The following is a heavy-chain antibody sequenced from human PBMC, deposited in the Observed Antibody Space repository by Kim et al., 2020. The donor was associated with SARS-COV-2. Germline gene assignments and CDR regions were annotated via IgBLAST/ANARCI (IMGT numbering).Heavy chain of an antibody. D-gene: IGHD3-10*01. CDR1: GFTFSSYS. CDR3: ARAHGSGSYYLFDY. CDR2: ISSSSSYI. Sequence: GGSLRLSCAASGFTFSSYSMNWVRQAPGKGLEWVSSISSSSSYIYYADSVKGRFTISRDNAKNSLYLQMNSLRAEDTAVYYCARAHGSGSYYLFDYWGQGTLVTVSS. V-gene: IGHV3-21*01. J-gene: IGHJ4*02.